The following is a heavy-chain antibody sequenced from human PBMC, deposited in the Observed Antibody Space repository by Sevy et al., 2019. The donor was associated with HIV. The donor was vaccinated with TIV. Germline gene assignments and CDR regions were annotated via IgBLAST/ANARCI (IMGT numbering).Heavy chain of an antibody. J-gene: IGHJ4*02. CDR2: LSFGCGRI. D-gene: IGHD2-8*01. CDR3: AREGCTRPHDH. CDR1: GFNFNIYS. V-gene: IGHV3-23*01. Sequence: GGSLRLSCVAYGFNFNIYSMSWVRQAPGKGLEWVSTLSFGCGRINHADSVQGRFTVSRDDSKKTVYLEMNSLRAEDTAVYYCAREGCTRPHDHWGQGTLVTVSS.